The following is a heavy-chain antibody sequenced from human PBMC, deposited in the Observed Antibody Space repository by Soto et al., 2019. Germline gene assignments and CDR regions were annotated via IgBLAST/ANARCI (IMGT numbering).Heavy chain of an antibody. V-gene: IGHV4-31*03. D-gene: IGHD6-19*01. J-gene: IGHJ4*02. CDR1: GGSISSGGYY. CDR3: ARERRSGIAVAGKLDY. Sequence: QVQLQESGPGLVKPSQTLSLTCTVSGGSISSGGYYWSWIRQHPGKGLEWIGYIYYSGSTYYNPSLKSRVTISVDTSKNQFSLKLSSVTAADTAVYYCARERRSGIAVAGKLDYWGQGTLVTVSS. CDR2: IYYSGST.